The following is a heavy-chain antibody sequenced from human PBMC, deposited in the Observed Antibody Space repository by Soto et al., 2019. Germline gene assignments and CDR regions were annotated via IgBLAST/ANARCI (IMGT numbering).Heavy chain of an antibody. CDR1: GYTFTNYA. J-gene: IGHJ2*01. CDR2: INAGNGNT. CDR3: PRGGSLYWYFDL. D-gene: IGHD1-26*01. V-gene: IGHV1-3*01. Sequence: QVQLVQSGAEVKKPGASVKVSCKASGYTFTNYAMHWVRQAPGQRLEWMGWINAGNGNTKYSQKFQGRVTITRDTSASTAHMELRSLRSEDTAVYYCPRGGSLYWYFDLWGRGTLVTVSS.